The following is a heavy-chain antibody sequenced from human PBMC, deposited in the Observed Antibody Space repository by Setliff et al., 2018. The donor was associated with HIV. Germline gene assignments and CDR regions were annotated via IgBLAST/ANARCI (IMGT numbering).Heavy chain of an antibody. V-gene: IGHV4-4*01. CDR1: GASISSGDW. D-gene: IGHD2-2*01. Sequence: LSLTCAVSGASISSGDWWSWVRQSPGKGLEWIGEIFHTGSTNYNPSLKSRVTISVDTSKNHFSLNVSSLTAADTALYFCARLMPNWDYFDYWGQGTQVTVSS. CDR3: ARLMPNWDYFDY. CDR2: IFHTGST. J-gene: IGHJ4*02.